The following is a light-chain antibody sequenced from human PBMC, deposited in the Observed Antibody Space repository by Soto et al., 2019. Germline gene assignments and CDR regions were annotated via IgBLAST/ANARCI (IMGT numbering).Light chain of an antibody. J-gene: IGLJ2*01. CDR2: DVT. Sequence: QSVLTQPASVSGSPGQSITISCTGTSSDVGGYNYVSWYRQHPGKAPKLIIYDVTNRPSGVSNRFSGTKSGSTASLTISGVQAEDEAVYFCGSYTRSSTLVFGGGTKVTVL. V-gene: IGLV2-14*01. CDR3: GSYTRSSTLV. CDR1: SSDVGGYNY.